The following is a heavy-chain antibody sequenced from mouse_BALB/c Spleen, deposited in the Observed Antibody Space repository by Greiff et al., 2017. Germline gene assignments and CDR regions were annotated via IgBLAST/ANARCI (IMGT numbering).Heavy chain of an antibody. Sequence: DVQLQESGPELVKPGASVKISCKASGYSFTGYFMNWVMQSHGKSLEWIGRINPYNGDTFYNQKFKGKATLTVDKSSSTAHMELRSLASEDSAVYYCARDYRYDVGPWFAYWGQGTLVTVSA. J-gene: IGHJ3*01. CDR3: ARDYRYDVGPWFAY. CDR1: GYSFTGYF. CDR2: INPYNGDT. V-gene: IGHV1-20*02. D-gene: IGHD2-14*01.